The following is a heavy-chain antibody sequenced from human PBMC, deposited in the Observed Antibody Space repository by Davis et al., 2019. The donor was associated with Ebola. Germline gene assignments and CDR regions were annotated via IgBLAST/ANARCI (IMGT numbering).Heavy chain of an antibody. J-gene: IGHJ6*02. V-gene: IGHV3-7*03. D-gene: IGHD2-8*02. Sequence: GGSLRLSCAASGFTFSSYWMSWVRQAPGKGLEWVANIKQDGSEKYYVDSVKGRFTISRDNAKNSLYLQMNSLRSDDTAVYYCARDSGYCTGGVCYSPYYYGMDVWGQGTTVTVSS. CDR3: ARDSGYCTGGVCYSPYYYGMDV. CDR1: GFTFSSYW. CDR2: IKQDGSEK.